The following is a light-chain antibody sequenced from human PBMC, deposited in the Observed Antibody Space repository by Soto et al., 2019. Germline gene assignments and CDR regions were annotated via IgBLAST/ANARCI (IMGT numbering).Light chain of an antibody. CDR1: NSDVGGYNY. CDR2: EVS. V-gene: IGLV2-8*01. J-gene: IGLJ2*01. Sequence: QSALTQPPSASGSPGQSVTISCTGTNSDVGGYNYVSWYQQHPGKAPNLMIYEVSKRPSGVPDRFSGSKSGNTASLTVSGLQAEDEGEYYCSSYAGSSSVLFGGGTKVTVL. CDR3: SSYAGSSSVL.